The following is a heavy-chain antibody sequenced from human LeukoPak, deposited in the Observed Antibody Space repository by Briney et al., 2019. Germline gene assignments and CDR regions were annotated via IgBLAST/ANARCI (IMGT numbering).Heavy chain of an antibody. D-gene: IGHD3-22*01. CDR3: AKSRDKDYYDSSALFDY. CDR1: GFTFSSYA. V-gene: IGHV3-23*01. CDR2: ISGSSGRT. Sequence: GGTLRLSCAASGFTFSSYAMNWVRQAPGKGLEWVSAISGSSGRTYYADSVKGRFTISRDNSKNTLYLQMNSLRAEDTAVYYCAKSRDKDYYDSSALFDYWGQGTLVTVSS. J-gene: IGHJ4*02.